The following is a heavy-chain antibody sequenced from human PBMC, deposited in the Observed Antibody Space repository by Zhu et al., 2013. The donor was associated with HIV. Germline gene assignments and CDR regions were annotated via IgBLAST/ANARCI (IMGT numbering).Heavy chain of an antibody. D-gene: IGHD2-15*01. Sequence: QVQLVQSGAEVKKPGASVKVSCKASGYTFTSYGISWVRQAPGQGLEWMGWISAYNGNTNYAQKLQGRVTMTTDTSTSTAYMELRSLRSDDTAVYYCARDGARYCSGGSCYSPFDYWGQGTLVTVSS. J-gene: IGHJ4*02. CDR2: ISAYNGNT. V-gene: IGHV1-18*04. CDR1: GYTFTSYG. CDR3: ARDGARYCSGGSCYSPFDY.